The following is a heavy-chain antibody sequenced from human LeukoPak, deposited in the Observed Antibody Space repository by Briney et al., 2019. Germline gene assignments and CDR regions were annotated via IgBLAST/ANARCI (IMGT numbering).Heavy chain of an antibody. CDR1: GLTFGRYE. CDR3: ARGPARYSSSWFDY. CDR2: ISSSGSTI. V-gene: IGHV3-48*03. D-gene: IGHD6-13*01. Sequence: GGSLRLSCAASGLTFGRYEMNWVGQAPGKGLEWVSYISSSGSTIYYADSVKGRFTISRDNAKNSLYLQMNSLRAEDTAVYYCARGPARYSSSWFDYWGQGTLVTVSS. J-gene: IGHJ4*02.